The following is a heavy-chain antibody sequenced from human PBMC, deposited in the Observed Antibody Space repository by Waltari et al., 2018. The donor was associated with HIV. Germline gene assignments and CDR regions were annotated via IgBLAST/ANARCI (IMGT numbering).Heavy chain of an antibody. CDR1: GFNFDDYG. J-gene: IGHJ4*02. V-gene: IGHV3-20*04. Sequence: EVQLVESGGGVVRPGGSLRLSCVDSGFNFDDYGMSWVRQAPGKGRGWVSGINWNGGSKGYADSVKGRFSISRDNAKNSLYLQMNSLRAEDTALYYCARDYGSGSYYNYWGQGTLVTVSS. CDR2: INWNGGSK. D-gene: IGHD3-10*01. CDR3: ARDYGSGSYYNY.